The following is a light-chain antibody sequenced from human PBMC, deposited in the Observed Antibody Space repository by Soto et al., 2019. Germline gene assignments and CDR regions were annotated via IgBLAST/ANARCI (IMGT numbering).Light chain of an antibody. J-gene: IGLJ1*01. V-gene: IGLV1-40*01. CDR1: SFNIGAGYD. Sequence: QSVLTQPPSVSAAPGQKVIISCSGSSFNIGAGYDVHWYQQLPGTAPKLLIYGNSNRPSGVPDRFSGSKSGTSASLAITGLQAEDEADYYCQSYDSSLSGYVFGTGTKVTVL. CDR3: QSYDSSLSGYV. CDR2: GNS.